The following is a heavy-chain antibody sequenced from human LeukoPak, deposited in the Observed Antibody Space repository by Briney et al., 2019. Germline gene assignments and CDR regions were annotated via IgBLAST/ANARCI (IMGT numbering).Heavy chain of an antibody. J-gene: IGHJ6*02. CDR3: ARGGPCGGDCYSYYYYYYGMDV. CDR2: VSDSGVNT. D-gene: IGHD2-21*02. CDR1: GFSFSGYA. V-gene: IGHV3-23*01. Sequence: GGSLRLSCAASGFSFSGYAMSWVRQAPGKGLDWVSGVSDSGVNTYYADSVKGRFTISRDNSKNTLYLQMNSLRAEDTAVYYCARGGPCGGDCYSYYYYYYGMDVWGQGTTVTVSS.